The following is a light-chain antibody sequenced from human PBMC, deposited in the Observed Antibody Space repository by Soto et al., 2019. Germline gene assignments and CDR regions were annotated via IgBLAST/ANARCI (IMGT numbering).Light chain of an antibody. V-gene: IGKV3-11*01. CDR3: QQRSNWPLT. CDR1: QSVSSY. CDR2: DAS. Sequence: VLTQYPATLSFSPCEIATLSCRASQSVSSYLAWYQQKPGQAPRLLIFDASNRATGIPARFSGSGSGTDFTLTISSLEPEDFAVYYCQQRSNWPLTFGGGTKVDIK. J-gene: IGKJ4*01.